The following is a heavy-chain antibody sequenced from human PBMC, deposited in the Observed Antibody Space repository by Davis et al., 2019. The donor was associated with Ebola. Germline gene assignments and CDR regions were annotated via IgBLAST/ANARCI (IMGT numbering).Heavy chain of an antibody. CDR1: GFTFSSYA. CDR3: AKGRYGSGSYYKVLDY. D-gene: IGHD3-10*01. V-gene: IGHV3-30-3*01. CDR2: ISYDGSNK. Sequence: PGGSLRLSCAASGFTFSSYAMHWVRQAPGKGLEWVAVISYDGSNKYYADSVKGRFTISRDNSKNTLYLQMNSLRAEDTAVYYCAKGRYGSGSYYKVLDYWGQGTLVTVSS. J-gene: IGHJ4*02.